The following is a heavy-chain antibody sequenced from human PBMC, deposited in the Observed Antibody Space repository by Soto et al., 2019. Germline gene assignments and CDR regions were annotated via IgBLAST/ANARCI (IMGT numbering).Heavy chain of an antibody. D-gene: IGHD3-22*01. CDR1: GFTFSSYG. Sequence: QVQLVESGGGVVQPGRSLRLSCAASGFTFSSYGMHWVRQAPGKGLEWVALIWYDGGNKYYADSVKGRFTISRDNSKNTRDLQMNSLRAKETAVYYCARDYDSSGYRRYYFDYWGQGTLVTVSS. CDR3: ARDYDSSGYRRYYFDY. CDR2: IWYDGGNK. V-gene: IGHV3-33*01. J-gene: IGHJ4*02.